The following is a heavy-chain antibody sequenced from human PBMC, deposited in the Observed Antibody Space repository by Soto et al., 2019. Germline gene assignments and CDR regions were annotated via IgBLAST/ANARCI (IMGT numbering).Heavy chain of an antibody. CDR3: ARGSSGSWFYYYYGPDV. CDR1: GYTFTSYG. J-gene: IGHJ6*02. V-gene: IGHV1-18*01. CDR2: ISAYNGNT. D-gene: IGHD1-26*01. Sequence: ASVKVSFKASGYTFTSYGISWVRQAPGQGLEWMGWISAYNGNTNYAQKLQGRVTMTTDTSTSTAYMELRSLRSDDTAVYYCARGSSGSWFYYYYGPDVWGQGTTVTVSS.